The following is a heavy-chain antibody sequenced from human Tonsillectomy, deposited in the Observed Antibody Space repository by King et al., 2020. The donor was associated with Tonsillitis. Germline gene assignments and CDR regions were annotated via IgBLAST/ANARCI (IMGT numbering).Heavy chain of an antibody. CDR2: IYHSRST. J-gene: IGHJ4*02. V-gene: IGHV4-38-2*01. Sequence: QLQESGPGLVKPSETLSLTCAVSGYSISSGYYWGWIRQPPGKGLEWIGSIYHSRSTYYNPSLKSRVTISVDTSKNQFSLKLSSVTAADTAVYYCARGPDYWGQGTLVTVSS. CDR1: GYSISSGYY. CDR3: ARGPDY.